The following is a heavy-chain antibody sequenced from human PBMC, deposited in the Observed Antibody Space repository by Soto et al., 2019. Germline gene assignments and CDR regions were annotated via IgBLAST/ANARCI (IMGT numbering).Heavy chain of an antibody. CDR2: IYYSGST. CDR3: ARASEYDFWSGYYTLDY. CDR1: GGSISSYY. Sequence: PSETLSLTCTVSGGSISSYYWSWIRQPPGKGLEWIGYIYYSGSTNCNPSLKSRVTISVDTSKNQFSLKLSSVTAADTAVYYCARASEYDFWSGYYTLDYWGQGTLVTVSS. V-gene: IGHV4-59*01. D-gene: IGHD3-3*01. J-gene: IGHJ4*02.